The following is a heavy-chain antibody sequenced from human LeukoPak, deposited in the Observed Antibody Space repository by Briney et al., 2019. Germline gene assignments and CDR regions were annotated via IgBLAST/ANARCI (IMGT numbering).Heavy chain of an antibody. CDR1: GYTFTSYY. V-gene: IGHV1-46*01. Sequence: ASVKVSCTASGYTFTSYYMHWVRQAPGQGLEWMGIINPSGGSTSYAQKFQGRVTMTRDMSTSTVYMELSSLRSEDTAVYYCARANTFEGVDPWGRGTLVTVSS. J-gene: IGHJ5*02. CDR3: ARANTFEGVDP. D-gene: IGHD3-16*01. CDR2: INPSGGST.